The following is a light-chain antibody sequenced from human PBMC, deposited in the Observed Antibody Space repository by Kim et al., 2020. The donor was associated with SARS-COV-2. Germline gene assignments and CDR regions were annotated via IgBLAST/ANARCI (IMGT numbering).Light chain of an antibody. Sequence: GKTVTISCTRSSGSIASNYGQWYQQRPDSSPTTVIYEDNQRPSGVPYRFAGSIDSSSNSASLTISGLKTEDEADYYCQSYDSSIRVFGGGTQLTVL. J-gene: IGLJ3*02. CDR1: SGSIASNY. V-gene: IGLV6-57*01. CDR3: QSYDSSIRV. CDR2: EDN.